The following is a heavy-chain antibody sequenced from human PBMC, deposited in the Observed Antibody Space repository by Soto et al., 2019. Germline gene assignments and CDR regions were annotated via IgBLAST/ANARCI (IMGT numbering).Heavy chain of an antibody. Sequence: GGSLRLSCAASGFTFSNHAIHWVRQAPGKGLEWVAVISYDGSNKYYADSVKGRFTISRDNSKNTLYLHMNSLRAEDTAVYYCERQNYYAFLTGYVDYWGQGILVTVYS. V-gene: IGHV3-30-3*01. CDR2: ISYDGSNK. D-gene: IGHD3-9*01. J-gene: IGHJ4*02. CDR1: GFTFSNHA. CDR3: ERQNYYAFLTGYVDY.